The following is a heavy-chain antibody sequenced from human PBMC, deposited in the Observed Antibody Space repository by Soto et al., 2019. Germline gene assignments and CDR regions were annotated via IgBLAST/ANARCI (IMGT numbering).Heavy chain of an antibody. Sequence: PGGSLRLSCAASGFTFSSYSMNWVRQAPGKGLEWVSSISSSSSYIYYADPVKGRFTISRDNAKNSLYLQMNSLRAEDTAVYYCARGSVDGLRYFDWSSDYWGQGTLVTVSS. V-gene: IGHV3-21*01. J-gene: IGHJ4*02. CDR3: ARGSVDGLRYFDWSSDY. D-gene: IGHD3-9*01. CDR1: GFTFSSYS. CDR2: ISSSSSYI.